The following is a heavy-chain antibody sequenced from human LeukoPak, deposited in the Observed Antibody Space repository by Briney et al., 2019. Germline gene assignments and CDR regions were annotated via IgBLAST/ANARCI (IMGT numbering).Heavy chain of an antibody. Sequence: GGSLRLSCAASGFTFSSHWMHWVRQAPGKGLEWVSAISGSGGSTYYADSVKGRFTISRDNSKNTLYLQMNSLRAEDTAVYYCANKAENYYDSSGYNFDYWGQGTLVTVSS. V-gene: IGHV3-23*01. CDR1: GFTFSSHW. D-gene: IGHD3-22*01. CDR3: ANKAENYYDSSGYNFDY. CDR2: ISGSGGST. J-gene: IGHJ4*02.